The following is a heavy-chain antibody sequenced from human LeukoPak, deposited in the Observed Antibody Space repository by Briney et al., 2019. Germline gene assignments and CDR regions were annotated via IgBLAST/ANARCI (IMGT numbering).Heavy chain of an antibody. J-gene: IGHJ4*02. V-gene: IGHV4-34*01. D-gene: IGHD6-6*01. Sequence: SETLSLTCAVYGGSFSGYYWSWIRQPPGKGLEWIGEINHSGSTNYNPSLKSRVTISVDTSKNQFSLKLSSVTAADTAVYYCARGARIAARPYYFDYWGQGTLVTVSS. CDR2: INHSGST. CDR1: GGSFSGYY. CDR3: ARGARIAARPYYFDY.